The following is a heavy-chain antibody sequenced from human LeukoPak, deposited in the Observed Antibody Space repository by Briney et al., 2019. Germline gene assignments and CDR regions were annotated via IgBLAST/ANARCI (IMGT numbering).Heavy chain of an antibody. D-gene: IGHD5-24*01. V-gene: IGHV1-18*01. Sequence: ASVKVSCKASGYTFTSYGISWVRQAPGQGLEWMGWISAYNGNTNYAQKLQGRVTMTTDTSTGTAYMELRGLRSDDTAVYYCARDKGPVEMATYHWGQGTLVTVSS. CDR1: GYTFTSYG. J-gene: IGHJ5*02. CDR2: ISAYNGNT. CDR3: ARDKGPVEMATYH.